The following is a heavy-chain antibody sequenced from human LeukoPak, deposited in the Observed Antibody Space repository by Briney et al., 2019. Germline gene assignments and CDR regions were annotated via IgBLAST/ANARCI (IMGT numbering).Heavy chain of an antibody. J-gene: IGHJ6*02. D-gene: IGHD2-8*01. CDR2: IYISGST. CDR1: GGSIAGYY. Sequence: PSETLSLTCTASGGSIAGYYWSWIRQCAGKGLEWIGRIYISGSTKYNPSLESRVTMSVDTSKNQLSLKMISATAADTAVYYCARDLCSNGVCYTNYGMDVWGQGTTVTVSS. V-gene: IGHV4-4*07. CDR3: ARDLCSNGVCYTNYGMDV.